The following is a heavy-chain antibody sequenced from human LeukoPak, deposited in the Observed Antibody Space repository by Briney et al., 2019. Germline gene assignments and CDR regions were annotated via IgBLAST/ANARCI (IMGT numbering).Heavy chain of an antibody. J-gene: IGHJ4*02. D-gene: IGHD6-13*01. CDR2: ISWNSGSI. Sequence: GGSLRLSCAASGFTFDDYAMHWVRQAPGKGLEWVSGISWNSGSIGYADSVKGRFTISRDNAKNSLYLQMNSLRAEDMALYYCAKDRGSSWFRYYFDYWRQGTLVTVSS. V-gene: IGHV3-9*03. CDR3: AKDRGSSWFRYYFDY. CDR1: GFTFDDYA.